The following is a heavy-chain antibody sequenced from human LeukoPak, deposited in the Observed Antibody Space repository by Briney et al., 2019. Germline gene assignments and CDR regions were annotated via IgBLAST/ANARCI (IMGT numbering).Heavy chain of an antibody. CDR2: INPNSGGT. CDR1: GYTFSGYY. CDR3: AGDGVAAAGRDGYYYYMDV. Sequence: ASVKVSCKASGYTFSGYYMHWVRQAPGQGLEWMGWINPNSGGTNYAQKFQGRVTMTRDTSISTAYMELSRLRSDYTAVYYCAGDGVAAAGRDGYYYYMDVWGKGTTVTVSS. V-gene: IGHV1-2*02. J-gene: IGHJ6*03. D-gene: IGHD6-13*01.